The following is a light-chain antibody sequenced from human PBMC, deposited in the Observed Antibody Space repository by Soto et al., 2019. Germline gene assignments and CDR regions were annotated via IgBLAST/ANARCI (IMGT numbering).Light chain of an antibody. Sequence: QSALTQPRSVSGSPGQSVTISCTGTRSDVGGHNYVSWYQLHPGKAPKLMIYDVNKRPSGVPDRFSGSKSGNTASLTISGLQAEDETDYYCCSYAGSYTLVFGGGTKLTVL. CDR1: RSDVGGHNY. J-gene: IGLJ3*02. CDR3: CSYAGSYTLV. CDR2: DVN. V-gene: IGLV2-11*01.